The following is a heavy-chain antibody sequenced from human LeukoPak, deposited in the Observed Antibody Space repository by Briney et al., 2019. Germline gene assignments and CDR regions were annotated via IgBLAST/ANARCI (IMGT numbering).Heavy chain of an antibody. V-gene: IGHV4-61*01. D-gene: IGHD3-16*02. CDR2: IYYSGST. Sequence: SETLSLTCTVSGGSVSSGSYYWSWIRQPPGTGLEWIGYIYYSGSTNYNPSLKSRVTISVDTSKNQFSLKLSSVTAADTAVYYCARSRGLVITFGGVIVKEFDYWGQGTLVTVSS. CDR1: GGSVSSGSYY. CDR3: ARSRGLVITFGGVIVKEFDY. J-gene: IGHJ4*02.